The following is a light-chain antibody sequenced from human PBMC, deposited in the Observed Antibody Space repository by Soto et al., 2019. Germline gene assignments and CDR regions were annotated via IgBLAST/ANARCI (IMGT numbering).Light chain of an antibody. CDR1: QSVSSY. J-gene: IGKJ1*01. CDR2: DAS. CDR3: QQRSNWPPWT. V-gene: IGKV3-11*01. Sequence: VLTQSPATLSLSPGERATLSCRASQSVSSYLAWYQQKPGQAPRLLIYDASNRATGIPARFSGSGSGTDFTLTISSLEPDDFAVYYCQQRSNWPPWTFGQGTKVDIK.